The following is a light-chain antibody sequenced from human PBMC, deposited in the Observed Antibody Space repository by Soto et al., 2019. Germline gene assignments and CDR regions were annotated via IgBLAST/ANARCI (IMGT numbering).Light chain of an antibody. CDR2: GAS. J-gene: IGKJ1*01. CDR3: QQYGSSYPWT. Sequence: IVLTQSPGTLCLSPGERATLSCRASQSVSSNYLAWYQQKPGQAPRLLIYGASSRATGIPDRFSGSGSGTDFTLTIRRLEPEDFAVYYCQQYGSSYPWTFGQGTKVDIK. CDR1: QSVSSNY. V-gene: IGKV3-20*01.